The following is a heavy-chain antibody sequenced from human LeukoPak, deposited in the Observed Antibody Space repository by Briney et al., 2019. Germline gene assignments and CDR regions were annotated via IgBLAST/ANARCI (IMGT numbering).Heavy chain of an antibody. J-gene: IGHJ4*02. V-gene: IGHV3-33*01. CDR1: GFXFSNYG. Sequence: PGRSLRLSCAASGFXFSNYGIHWVRQTPGKGLEWVAVIWSDGSTKKYADSVKGRFTISRDNSQNTLYLQMNSLRAEDTAVYYCATDRGSSPFDYWGQGTLVTVSS. CDR3: ATDRGSSPFDY. D-gene: IGHD6-6*01. CDR2: IWSDGSTK.